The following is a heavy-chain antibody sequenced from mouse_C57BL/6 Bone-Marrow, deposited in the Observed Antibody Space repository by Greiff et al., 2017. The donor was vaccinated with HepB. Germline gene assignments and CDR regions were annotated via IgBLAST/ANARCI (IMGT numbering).Heavy chain of an antibody. CDR2: IYPRSGNT. D-gene: IGHD2-1*01. CDR1: GYTFTSYG. CDR3: ARRVGSTPGFAY. Sequence: VQLQQSGAELARPGASVKLSCKASGYTFTSYGISWVKQRTGQGLEWIGEIYPRSGNTYYNEKFKGKATLTADKSSSTAYMQLSSLTYEDSAVYYCARRVGSTPGFAYWGQGTLVTVSA. J-gene: IGHJ3*01. V-gene: IGHV1-81*01.